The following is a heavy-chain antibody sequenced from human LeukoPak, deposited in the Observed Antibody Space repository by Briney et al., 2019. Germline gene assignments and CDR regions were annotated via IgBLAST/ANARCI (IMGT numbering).Heavy chain of an antibody. CDR3: ARANGGGLDY. D-gene: IGHD3-10*01. J-gene: IGHJ4*02. Sequence: ASVKVPCKTSGYTFSTYYMHWVRQAPRQGLEWLGIIHPTDGSTSYTQKIQGRVTMTRDTATGTVYLELSSLRSEDTAVYWCARANGGGLDYWGQGTLITVSS. CDR1: GYTFSTYY. V-gene: IGHV1-46*01. CDR2: IHPTDGST.